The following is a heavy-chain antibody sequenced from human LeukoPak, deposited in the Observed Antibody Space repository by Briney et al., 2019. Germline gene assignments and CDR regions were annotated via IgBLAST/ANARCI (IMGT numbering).Heavy chain of an antibody. CDR3: ARGRGYNGYGGIDY. D-gene: IGHD5-12*01. J-gene: IGHJ4*02. Sequence: SETLSLSCTDSGGSIRSGGYYWSWIRQHPGKGLEWLGYIYYSGSTYYSPSLKSRVTISVDTSKNQFSLKLSSVTAADTAVYYCARGRGYNGYGGIDYWGQGTLVTVSS. CDR1: GGSIRSGGYY. CDR2: IYYSGST. V-gene: IGHV4-31*03.